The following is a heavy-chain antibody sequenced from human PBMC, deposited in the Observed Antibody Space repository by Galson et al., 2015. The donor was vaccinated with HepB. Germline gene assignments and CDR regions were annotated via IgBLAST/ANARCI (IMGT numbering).Heavy chain of an antibody. CDR3: ARPPLDYYYGMDV. J-gene: IGHJ6*02. CDR1: GYTFTGYY. CDR2: LNPNNGVT. Sequence: SVKVSCKASGYTFTGYYMHWVRQAPGQGLEWMGCLNPNNGVTNYAQKFQGRVTMTRDTSISTAYMELSRLRSDDTAVYYCARPPLDYYYGMDVWGQGTTVTVSS. D-gene: IGHD3-16*01. V-gene: IGHV1-2*02.